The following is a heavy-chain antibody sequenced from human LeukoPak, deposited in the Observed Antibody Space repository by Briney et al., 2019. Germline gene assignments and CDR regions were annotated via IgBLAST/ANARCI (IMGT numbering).Heavy chain of an antibody. CDR2: SDTGSGT. CDR1: GFTFSSYA. D-gene: IGHD1-26*01. V-gene: IGHV3-23*01. Sequence: GGSLRLSCAASGFTFSSYAMNSVRQARGKGLEWVSGSDTGSGTHYADSVKGRFTISRDNSKNTLYLQMNSLRAEDTAVYYCAKDRQSGSPRFSHYFDHWGQGTLVTVSS. J-gene: IGHJ4*02. CDR3: AKDRQSGSPRFSHYFDH.